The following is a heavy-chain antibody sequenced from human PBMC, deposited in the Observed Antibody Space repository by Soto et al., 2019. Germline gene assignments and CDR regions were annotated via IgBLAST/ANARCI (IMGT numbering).Heavy chain of an antibody. CDR3: ATSTVTSFPEHAFDI. CDR2: IWYDGSDK. D-gene: IGHD4-17*01. CDR1: GFTFSSYG. J-gene: IGHJ3*02. Sequence: QVQLVESGGGVVQPGRSRRLSCAASGFTFSSYGMYWVLQAPGKGLERVAFIWYDGSDKYYADSVKGRFIISRDNSKNTLYLQMNSLRAEDTAVYYCATSTVTSFPEHAFDIWGQGTMVTVS. V-gene: IGHV3-33*01.